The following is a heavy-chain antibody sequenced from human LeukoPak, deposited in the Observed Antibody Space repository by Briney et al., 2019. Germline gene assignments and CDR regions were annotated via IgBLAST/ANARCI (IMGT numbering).Heavy chain of an antibody. CDR3: AKGDSGSYYYYMDV. CDR1: GFSFSNYG. CDR2: LECDGSDK. J-gene: IGHJ6*03. V-gene: IGHV3-30*02. D-gene: IGHD3-10*01. Sequence: GGSLRLSCVASGFSFSNYGMHWVRQAPGRGLEWMTFLECDGSDKYYADSVKGRFTISRDNSKNTLYLQMNGLRVEDTAVYYCAKGDSGSYYYYMDVWGKGTTVTVSS.